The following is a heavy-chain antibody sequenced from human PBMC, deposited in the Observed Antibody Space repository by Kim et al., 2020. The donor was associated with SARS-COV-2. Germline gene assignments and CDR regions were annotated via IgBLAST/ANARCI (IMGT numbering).Heavy chain of an antibody. CDR2: IWPGDSDT. V-gene: IGHV5-51*01. CDR3: ARRGVDSSGALYFLDH. D-gene: IGHD6-25*01. J-gene: IGHJ4*02. CDR1: GYRFTSYW. Sequence: GESLKISCKGSGYRFTSYWIGWVRQMPGKGLEWMGIIWPGDSDTRYSPSFQGQVTMSVDKSISTAYLQWGSLKASDTAMYYCARRGVDSSGALYFLDHWGQGASVTVSP.